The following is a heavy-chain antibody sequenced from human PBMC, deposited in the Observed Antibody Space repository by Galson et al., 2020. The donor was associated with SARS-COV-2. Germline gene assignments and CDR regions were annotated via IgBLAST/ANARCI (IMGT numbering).Heavy chain of an antibody. Sequence: SETLSLTCTVSGGSISSYYWSWIRQPPGKGLEWIGYIYYSGSTNYNPSLKSRVTISVDTSKNQFSLKLSSVTAADTAVYYCARRDPYSSGWYYFDYWGQGTLFTVSS. V-gene: IGHV4-59*01. CDR2: IYYSGST. J-gene: IGHJ4*02. CDR1: GGSISSYY. D-gene: IGHD6-19*01. CDR3: ARRDPYSSGWYYFDY.